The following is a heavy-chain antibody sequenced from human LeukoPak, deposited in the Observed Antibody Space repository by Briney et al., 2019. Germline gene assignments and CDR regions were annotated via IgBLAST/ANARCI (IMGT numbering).Heavy chain of an antibody. Sequence: GASVKVSCKASGYTFTGYYLHWVRQAPGQGLEWMGWIHPNSGDTNFAQRFQGRVTMTRDTSISTAYMGLTSLRSDDTAVYYCARLATVPGWGQGTLVTVSS. V-gene: IGHV1-2*02. J-gene: IGHJ1*01. CDR3: ARLATVPG. D-gene: IGHD6-19*01. CDR1: GYTFTGYY. CDR2: IHPNSGDT.